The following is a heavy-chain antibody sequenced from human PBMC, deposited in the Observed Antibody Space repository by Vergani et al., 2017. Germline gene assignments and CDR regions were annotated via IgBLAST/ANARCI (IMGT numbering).Heavy chain of an antibody. J-gene: IGHJ4*02. D-gene: IGHD3-9*01. V-gene: IGHV1-46*03. CDR2: INPSGGHT. Sequence: QVQVVPSGAAVKKSGASVKVSCKTSGYTFSNYYMHWVRQAPGQGLEWMGIINPSGGHTNYAQKLQGIVTMTRDTSTSTVYMELSRLRSEDTAIYYCARVDYGILTGYRYLGKGTLVTVS. CDR3: ARVDYGILTGYRY. CDR1: GYTFSNYY.